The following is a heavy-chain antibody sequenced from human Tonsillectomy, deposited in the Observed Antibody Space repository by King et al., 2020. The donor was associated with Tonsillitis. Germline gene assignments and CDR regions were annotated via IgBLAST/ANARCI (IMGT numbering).Heavy chain of an antibody. CDR2: IRSMAYGGTT. CDR1: GLTFGDYA. V-gene: IGHV3-49*03. CDR3: TRQGRYSTGWYSFDY. D-gene: IGHD6-19*01. Sequence: VQLVESGGGLVQPGRSLRLSCTASGLTFGDYAMSWFRQAPGKGLEWVGFIRSMAYGGTTEYAASVKGRFTISRDDSKSIAYLQMNSLKTEDTAVYYCTRQGRYSTGWYSFDYCGQGTLVTVSS. J-gene: IGHJ4*02.